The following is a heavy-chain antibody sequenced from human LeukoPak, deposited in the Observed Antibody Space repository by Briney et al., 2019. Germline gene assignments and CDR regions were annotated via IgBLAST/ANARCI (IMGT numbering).Heavy chain of an antibody. V-gene: IGHV4-4*07. CDR2: IYTSGST. CDR3: ARDNKWNYVGTLYYYTDV. D-gene: IGHD1-7*01. CDR1: GGSISSYY. J-gene: IGHJ6*03. Sequence: LSETLSLTCTVSGGSISSYYWSWVRQPAGKGLEWIGRIYTSGSTNYNPSLKSRVTMSVDTSKNQFSLKLSSVTAADTALYYCARDNKWNYVGTLYYYTDVWGKGTTVTVSS.